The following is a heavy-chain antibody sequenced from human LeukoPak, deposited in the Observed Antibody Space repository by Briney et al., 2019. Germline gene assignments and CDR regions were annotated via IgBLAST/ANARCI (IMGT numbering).Heavy chain of an antibody. J-gene: IGHJ3*02. CDR2: IYSGGST. Sequence: PGGSLRLSCAASGFTVSSNYMSWVRQAPGKGLEWVSVIYSGGSTYYADSVKGRFTISRDNSKSTLYLQMNSLRAEDTALYYCAKSRSAYPRVDGFDMWGQGTMVTVSS. D-gene: IGHD3-3*01. CDR1: GFTVSSNY. CDR3: AKSRSAYPRVDGFDM. V-gene: IGHV3-53*01.